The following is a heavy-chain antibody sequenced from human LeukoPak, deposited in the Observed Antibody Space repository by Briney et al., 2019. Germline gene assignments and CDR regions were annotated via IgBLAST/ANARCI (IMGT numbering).Heavy chain of an antibody. CDR2: ISGSGGST. CDR3: ARLPSGSYQEFRYFDY. CDR1: GFTFSSYA. D-gene: IGHD1-26*01. V-gene: IGHV3-23*01. Sequence: GGSLRLSCAASGFTFSSYAMSWVRQAPGKGLEWVSAISGSGGSTYYADSVKGRFTISRDNSKNTLYLQMNSLRAEDTAVYYCARLPSGSYQEFRYFDYWGQGTLVTVSS. J-gene: IGHJ4*02.